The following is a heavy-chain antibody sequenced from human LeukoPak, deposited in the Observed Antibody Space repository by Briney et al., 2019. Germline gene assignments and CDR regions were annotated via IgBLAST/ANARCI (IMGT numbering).Heavy chain of an antibody. V-gene: IGHV1-18*01. D-gene: IGHD6-13*01. CDR3: ARVDVSSSWHFY. CDR1: GYTFTSYG. Sequence: ASVKVSCKSSGYTFTSYGIIWVRQAPGQGLEWMGWISAYNGNTNYAQKLQGRVTMTTDTSTSTAYMELRSLRSDDTAVYYCARVDVSSSWHFYWGQGTLVTVSS. J-gene: IGHJ4*02. CDR2: ISAYNGNT.